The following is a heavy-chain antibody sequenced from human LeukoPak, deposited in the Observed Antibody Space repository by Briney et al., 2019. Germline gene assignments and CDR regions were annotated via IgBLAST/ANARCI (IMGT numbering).Heavy chain of an antibody. CDR3: GRDRDMVVVPAAPVGY. CDR1: GFTFSSYW. J-gene: IGHJ4*02. CDR2: IKQDGSEK. Sequence: GGSLRLSCAASGFTFSSYWMSWVRQAPGKGLEWVANIKQDGSEKYYVDSVKGRFTISRDNAKNSLYLQMNSLRAEDTAVYYCGRDRDMVVVPAAPVGYWGKGTLVPVSS. D-gene: IGHD2-2*01. V-gene: IGHV3-7*01.